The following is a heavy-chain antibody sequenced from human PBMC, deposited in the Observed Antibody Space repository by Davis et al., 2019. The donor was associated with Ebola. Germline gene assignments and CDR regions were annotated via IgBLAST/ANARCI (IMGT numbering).Heavy chain of an antibody. V-gene: IGHV3-7*01. CDR1: GFTFSSYW. Sequence: GESLKISCAASGFTFSSYWMSWVRQAPGKGLEWVANIKQDGSEKYYVDSVKGRFTISRDNDKNSLSLQMNGLRAEDTAVYYCARAGQPYWGQGTLVTVSS. D-gene: IGHD6-13*01. CDR2: IKQDGSEK. J-gene: IGHJ4*02. CDR3: ARAGQPY.